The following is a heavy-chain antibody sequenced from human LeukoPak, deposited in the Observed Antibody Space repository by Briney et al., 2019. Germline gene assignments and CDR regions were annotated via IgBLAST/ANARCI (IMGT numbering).Heavy chain of an antibody. V-gene: IGHV3-30*02. CDR1: GFTLSSFG. Sequence: GGSLRLSCAASGFTLSSFGIHWVRQAPGKGLEWVAFIRYGEINKYYADSVKGRFTISRDNSKNTLYLQINSLRAEDMALYYCAKSSDGSTSFDQWGQGTLVTVSS. CDR3: AKSSDGSTSFDQ. J-gene: IGHJ4*02. D-gene: IGHD2-2*01. CDR2: IRYGEINK.